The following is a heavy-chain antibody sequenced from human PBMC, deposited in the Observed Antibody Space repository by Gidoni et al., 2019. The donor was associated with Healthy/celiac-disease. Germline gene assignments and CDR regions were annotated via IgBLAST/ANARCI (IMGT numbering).Heavy chain of an antibody. D-gene: IGHD3-3*01. CDR1: GYSFTSYW. CDR3: ARSRFLEWLFLPLDY. V-gene: IGHV5-51*01. J-gene: IGHJ4*02. Sequence: EVQLVQSGAEVKKPGESLKISCKGSGYSFTSYWIGWVRQMPGKGLEWMGIIYPGDSDTRYSPSFQGQVTISADKSISTAYLQWSSLKATDTAMYYCARSRFLEWLFLPLDYWGQGTLVTVSS. CDR2: IYPGDSDT.